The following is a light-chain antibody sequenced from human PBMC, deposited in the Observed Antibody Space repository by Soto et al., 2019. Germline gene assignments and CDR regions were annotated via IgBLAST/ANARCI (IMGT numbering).Light chain of an antibody. Sequence: QSVLTQPPSVSAAPGQTVTISCSGSSSNIGNNYVSWYQQPPGTAPKLLIYDNNKRPAGIPDRFSGSKSGTSGTLGITGLQTGDEADYYCGTWDSSLSAVVFGGGTKLTVL. CDR2: DNN. V-gene: IGLV1-51*01. CDR3: GTWDSSLSAVV. CDR1: SSNIGNNY. J-gene: IGLJ2*01.